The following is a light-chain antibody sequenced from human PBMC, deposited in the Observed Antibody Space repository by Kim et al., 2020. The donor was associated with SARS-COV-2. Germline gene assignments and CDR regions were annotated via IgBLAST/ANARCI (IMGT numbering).Light chain of an antibody. Sequence: QSLLTQPPSASGTPGQRITISCSGGSSNIGVNSVNWYQQFPGTAPKLLIYIDDQRPSGVPDRFSGSRSGTSASLAISGLQSEDEADYYCAAWDDSVNGRVFGGGTQLTVL. J-gene: IGLJ3*02. CDR3: AAWDDSVNGRV. CDR2: IDD. CDR1: SSNIGVNS. V-gene: IGLV1-44*01.